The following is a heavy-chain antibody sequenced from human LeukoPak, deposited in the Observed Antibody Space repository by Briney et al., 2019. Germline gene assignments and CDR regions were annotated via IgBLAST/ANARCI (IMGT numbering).Heavy chain of an antibody. CDR2: IRYDGSNK. V-gene: IGHV3-30*02. CDR1: GFTFSSYW. CDR3: ANVGIRYFDWLLPPGDY. D-gene: IGHD3-9*01. Sequence: GGSLRLSCAASGFTFSSYWMHWVRQAPGKGLEWVAFIRYDGSNKYYADSVKGRFTISRDNSKNTLYLQMNSLGAEDTAVYYCANVGIRYFDWLLPPGDYWGQGTLVTVSS. J-gene: IGHJ4*02.